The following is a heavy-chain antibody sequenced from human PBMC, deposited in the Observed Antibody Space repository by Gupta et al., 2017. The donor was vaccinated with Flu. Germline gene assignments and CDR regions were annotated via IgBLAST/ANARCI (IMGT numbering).Heavy chain of an antibody. J-gene: IGHJ6*02. CDR2: SSRSSSYI. CDR3: ARERDNGFDPTLNYSMDV. V-gene: IGHV3-21*01. D-gene: IGHD5-12*01. Sequence: EVQLVESGGGLVKPGGSLRLSCAASGFIFSTYSMNWVRQAPGKGLEWVSFSSRSSSYIHYADSVRGRFTISRDNAKNSLYLQMNSLRAEDTAVNYCARERDNGFDPTLNYSMDVWGQGTTVTVSS. CDR1: GFIFSTYS.